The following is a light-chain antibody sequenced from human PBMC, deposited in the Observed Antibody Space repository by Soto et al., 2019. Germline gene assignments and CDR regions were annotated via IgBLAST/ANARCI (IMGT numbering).Light chain of an antibody. J-gene: IGKJ2*01. CDR1: QRVLSNY. CDR3: QRHGNSPGFT. V-gene: IGKV3-20*01. CDR2: GAS. Sequence: DIVLTQSPGSLYLSTGERVTLSCRASQRVLSNYLAWYQQNPGQAPRILMHGASIRAAGVPDRLSGSGFGTDVTLTISRLEPEDFAVYFCQRHGNSPGFTFGQGTKLEL.